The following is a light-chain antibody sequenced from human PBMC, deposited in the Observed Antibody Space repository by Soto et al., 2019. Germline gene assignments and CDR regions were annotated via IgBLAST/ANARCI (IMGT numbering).Light chain of an antibody. V-gene: IGLV1-40*01. CDR2: SNR. Sequence: QSALTQPPSVSGAPGQRVTISCTGSSSNIGAGYDVHWYQQLPRTAPKLLIYSNRNRPSGVPDRFSGSKSGTSASLAITGLQAEDEADYYCQSYDSSLSGVVFGGGTKVTVL. CDR3: QSYDSSLSGVV. CDR1: SSNIGAGYD. J-gene: IGLJ2*01.